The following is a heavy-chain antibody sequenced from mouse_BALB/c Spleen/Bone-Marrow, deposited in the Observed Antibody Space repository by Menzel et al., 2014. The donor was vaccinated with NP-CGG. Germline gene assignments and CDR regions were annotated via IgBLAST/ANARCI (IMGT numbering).Heavy chain of an antibody. J-gene: IGHJ2*01. V-gene: IGHV3-2*02. Sequence: EVKLMESGPGLVKPSQSLSLTCTVTGYSITSDYAWNWIRQFPGNKLEWMGHISYSGSSSYNPSLEGRISITRDTSKTQFFLQLHSVTTEDTATYYCARYDYDVGYFDYWGQGTTLTVSS. CDR2: ISYSGSS. D-gene: IGHD2-4*01. CDR1: GYSITSDYA. CDR3: ARYDYDVGYFDY.